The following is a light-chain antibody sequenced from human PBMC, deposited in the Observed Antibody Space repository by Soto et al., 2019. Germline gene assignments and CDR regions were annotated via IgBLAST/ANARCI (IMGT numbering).Light chain of an antibody. CDR1: QSVNIW. CDR2: QTS. J-gene: IGKJ1*01. CDR3: QQYYNFPRT. Sequence: DIQMTQSPSTLSASVGDRVTITCRASQSVNIWLAWYQQKPGKAPKLLISQTSHLGSGVSSRFSGSASGTAGTEFSLTITNLQSDDFASYFCQQYYNFPRTFGQGTKVEIK. V-gene: IGKV1-5*03.